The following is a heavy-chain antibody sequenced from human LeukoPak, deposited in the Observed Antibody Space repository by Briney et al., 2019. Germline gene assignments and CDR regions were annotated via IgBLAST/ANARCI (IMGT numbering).Heavy chain of an antibody. Sequence: GGSLRLSCAASGFTFNSYAMTWVRQAPGKGLEWVAAIGGTGYDIFYADFVKGRFTISRDNSKNTLFLQMNSLRAEDTAVYYCAKLAGLTYEEYYFDYWGQGTLVTVSS. CDR2: IGGTGYDI. V-gene: IGHV3-23*01. CDR1: GFTFNSYA. J-gene: IGHJ4*02. D-gene: IGHD2-21*01. CDR3: AKLAGLTYEEYYFDY.